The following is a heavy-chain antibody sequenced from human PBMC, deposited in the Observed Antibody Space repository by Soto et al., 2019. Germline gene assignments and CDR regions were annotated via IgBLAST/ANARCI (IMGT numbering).Heavy chain of an antibody. V-gene: IGHV1-2*02. J-gene: IGHJ4*02. Sequence: GASVKVSCKASGYTFTCHYMHWVRQAPGQGLEWMGWINPNSGGTNYAQKFQGRVTMTRDTSISTAYMELNSLRAEDTAVYYCARQPAAGPLVYWGQGTLVTVSS. CDR1: GYTFTCHY. CDR3: ARQPAAGPLVY. D-gene: IGHD6-13*01. CDR2: INPNSGGT.